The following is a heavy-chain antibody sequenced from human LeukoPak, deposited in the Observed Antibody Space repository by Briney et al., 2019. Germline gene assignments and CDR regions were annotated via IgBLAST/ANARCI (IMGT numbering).Heavy chain of an antibody. D-gene: IGHD3-16*01. CDR1: GGSISSYY. CDR3: ARQEDDYVLDI. V-gene: IGHV4-59*08. CDR2: IYYSGST. J-gene: IGHJ3*02. Sequence: SETLSLTCTVSGGSISSYYWSWIRQPPGKGLEWIGYIYYSGSTNYNPSLKSRVTISVDTSKNQFSLKLSSVTAADTAVYYCARQEDDYVLDIWDQGTMVTVSS.